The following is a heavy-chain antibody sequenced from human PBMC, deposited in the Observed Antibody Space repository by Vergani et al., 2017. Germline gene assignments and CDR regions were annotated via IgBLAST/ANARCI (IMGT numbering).Heavy chain of an antibody. CDR3: ARDYRGDFFDY. CDR1: GFSLTTSAMR. D-gene: IGHD4-11*01. J-gene: IGHJ4*02. V-gene: IGHV2-70*04. Sequence: QVTLKESGPALVRPTQTLTLTCPFSGFSLTTSAMRVSWIRQPPGKALEWLARIEWDDDKFYNTSLKNRLSISKDTSRNQVVLTMTDMDPVDTGTYYCARDYRGDFFDYGGQGTLVTVTS. CDR2: IEWDDDK.